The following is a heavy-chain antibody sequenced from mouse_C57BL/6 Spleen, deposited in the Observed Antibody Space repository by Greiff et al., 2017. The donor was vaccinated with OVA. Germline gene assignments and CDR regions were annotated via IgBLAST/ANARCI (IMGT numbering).Heavy chain of an antibody. D-gene: IGHD1-2*01. Sequence: QVQLQQPGAELVMPGASVKLSCKASGYTFTSYWMHWVKQRPGQGLEWIGEIDPSDSYTKYNQKVKGKSTLTVDKSSSTAYMQLSSLTTVDSAVYYCARYGYYGIYAMDYWGQGTSVTVAS. CDR2: IDPSDSYT. J-gene: IGHJ4*01. V-gene: IGHV1-69*01. CDR1: GYTFTSYW. CDR3: ARYGYYGIYAMDY.